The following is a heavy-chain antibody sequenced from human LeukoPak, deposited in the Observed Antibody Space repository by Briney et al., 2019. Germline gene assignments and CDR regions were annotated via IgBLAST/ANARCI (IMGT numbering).Heavy chain of an antibody. D-gene: IGHD5-18*01. Sequence: GGSLRLSCAASGFTFSSYAMSWVRQAPGKGLEWVSAISGSGGSTYYADSVKGRFTISRDNSKNTLYLQMNSLRAEDTAVYYCAKDLGDTAMVTGTLDYWGQGTLVTVSS. CDR1: GFTFSSYA. V-gene: IGHV3-23*01. J-gene: IGHJ4*02. CDR3: AKDLGDTAMVTGTLDY. CDR2: ISGSGGST.